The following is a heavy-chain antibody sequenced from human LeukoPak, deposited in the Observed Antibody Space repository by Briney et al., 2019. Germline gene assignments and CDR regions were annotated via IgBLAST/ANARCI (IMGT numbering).Heavy chain of an antibody. J-gene: IGHJ5*02. D-gene: IGHD5-18*01. CDR2: VWYDGSNR. Sequence: SLRLSCAASGFGFNSYGMDWVRQAPGKGLERVGVVWYDGSNRYYSDSVKGRFTFSRDNSKNTQFLQMNSLRAEDTAVYYCARGVDTPMAVPFDPWGQGTLVTVSS. CDR3: ARGVDTPMAVPFDP. CDR1: GFGFNSYG. V-gene: IGHV3-33*01.